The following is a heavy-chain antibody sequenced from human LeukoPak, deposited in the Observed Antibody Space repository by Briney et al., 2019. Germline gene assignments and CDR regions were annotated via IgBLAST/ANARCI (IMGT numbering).Heavy chain of an antibody. Sequence: GGSLRLSCAASGFTFTTYDMHWVRQAPGKGLEWVAVISSGGDIKIYAASVRGRFTISRDNSKNTLYLQLNTLRADDTATYYCAKPISGGLAVTADWFHPWGQGTLVVVSS. CDR3: AKPISGGLAVTADWFHP. CDR2: ISSGGDIK. CDR1: GFTFTTYD. J-gene: IGHJ5*01. V-gene: IGHV3-30-3*02. D-gene: IGHD6-19*01.